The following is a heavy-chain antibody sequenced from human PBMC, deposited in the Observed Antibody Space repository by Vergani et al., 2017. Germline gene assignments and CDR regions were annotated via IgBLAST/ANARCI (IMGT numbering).Heavy chain of an antibody. CDR3: ARKCEQDDYFGWFDP. J-gene: IGHJ5*02. Sequence: QVQLVQSGAEVKKPGSSVKVSCKASGGTFSSYAISWVRQAPGQGLEWMGGIITIFGTANYAQKFKGRVTITADKSTSTAYMELSSLRSEDTAVYYCARKCEQDDYFGWFDPWGQGTLVTVSS. V-gene: IGHV1-69*06. CDR1: GGTFSSYA. D-gene: IGHD2/OR15-2a*01. CDR2: IITIFGTA.